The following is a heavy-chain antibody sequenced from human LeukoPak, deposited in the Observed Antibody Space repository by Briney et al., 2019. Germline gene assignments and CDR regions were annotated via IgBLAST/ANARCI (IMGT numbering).Heavy chain of an antibody. Sequence: ASVKVSCKASGYTFTDFYIHWVRQAPGQGLEYVGWITPKSGDTYSPQRFQGRVTMTRDASISAAYMELSSLRSDDTAVYFCAKVRLADERAWAYWGQGTLVTVSS. D-gene: IGHD3-3*02. CDR3: AKVRLADERAWAY. J-gene: IGHJ4*02. CDR1: GYTFTDFY. V-gene: IGHV1-2*02. CDR2: ITPKSGDT.